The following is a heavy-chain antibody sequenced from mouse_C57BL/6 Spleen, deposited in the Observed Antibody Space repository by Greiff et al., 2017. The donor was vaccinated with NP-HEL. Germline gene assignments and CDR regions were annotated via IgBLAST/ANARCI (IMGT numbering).Heavy chain of an antibody. D-gene: IGHD3-2*02. V-gene: IGHV1-80*01. CDR2: IYPGDGDT. Sequence: VQLQQSGAELVKPGASVKISCKASGYAFSSYWMNWVKQRPGKGLEWIGQIYPGDGDTNYNGKFKGKATLTADKSSSTAYMQLSSLTSEDSAVYFCARSGDSSGYLFAYWGQGTLVTVSA. CDR1: GYAFSSYW. J-gene: IGHJ3*01. CDR3: ARSGDSSGYLFAY.